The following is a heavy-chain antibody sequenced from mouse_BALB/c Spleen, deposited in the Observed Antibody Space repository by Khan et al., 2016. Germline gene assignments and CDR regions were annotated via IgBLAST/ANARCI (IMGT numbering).Heavy chain of an antibody. V-gene: IGHV1-12*01. CDR2: IYPGNGDT. D-gene: IGHD1-3*01. CDR3: AGNYAY. Sequence: QVQLQQPGAELVKPGASVKMSCKASGYTFTSYNMHWVKQTPGQGLEWIGAIYPGNGDTSYNQKFKGKATLTADKSSSTAYMQLSSLTSEDSAVSYCAGNYAYGGQGALVTVSA. J-gene: IGHJ3*01. CDR1: GYTFTSYN.